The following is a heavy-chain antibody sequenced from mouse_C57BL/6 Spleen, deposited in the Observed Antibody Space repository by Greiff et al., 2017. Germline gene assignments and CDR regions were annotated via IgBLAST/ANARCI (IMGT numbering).Heavy chain of an antibody. CDR3: ARRGYGSSYGYFDV. CDR1: GYAFSSSW. V-gene: IGHV1-82*01. Sequence: VQLQQSGPELVKPGASVKISCKASGYAFSSSWMNWVKQRPGKGLEWIGRIYPGDGDTNYNGKFKGKATLAADKSSSTAYMQLSSLTSEDSAVYCCARRGYGSSYGYFDVWGTGTTVTVAS. CDR2: IYPGDGDT. J-gene: IGHJ1*03. D-gene: IGHD1-1*01.